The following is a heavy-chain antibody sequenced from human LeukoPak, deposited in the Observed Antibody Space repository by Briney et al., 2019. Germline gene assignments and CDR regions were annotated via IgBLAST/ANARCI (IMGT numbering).Heavy chain of an antibody. D-gene: IGHD3-10*01. CDR2: IYYSGST. CDR1: GGSISSRSYY. V-gene: IGHV4-39*01. CDR3: ARHLLWFGELPSIETLFDY. Sequence: PSETLSLTCTASGGSISSRSYYWGWIRQAPGKGLQWIGTIYYSGSTYYNPSLKSRVTISVDTSKNQFSLKLSSVTAADTAVYYCARHLLWFGELPSIETLFDYWGQGTLVTVSS. J-gene: IGHJ4*02.